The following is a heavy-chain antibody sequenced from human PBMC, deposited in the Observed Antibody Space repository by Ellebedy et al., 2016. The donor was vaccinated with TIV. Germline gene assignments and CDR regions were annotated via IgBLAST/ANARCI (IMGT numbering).Heavy chain of an antibody. Sequence: SETLSLTXTVSGGSISSYYWSWIRQPPGKGLEWIGYIYYSGSTNYNPSLKSRVTISVDTSKNQFSLKLSSVTAADTAVYYCARGGPANYYYYGMDVWGQGTTVTVSS. CDR3: ARGGPANYYYYGMDV. J-gene: IGHJ6*02. CDR2: IYYSGST. CDR1: GGSISSYY. V-gene: IGHV4-59*01.